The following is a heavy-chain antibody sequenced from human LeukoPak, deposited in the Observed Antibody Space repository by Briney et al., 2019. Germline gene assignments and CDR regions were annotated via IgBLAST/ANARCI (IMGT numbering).Heavy chain of an antibody. D-gene: IGHD2-2*01. CDR1: GFTFSSYW. CDR2: INSDGSST. V-gene: IGHV3-74*01. J-gene: IGHJ3*02. Sequence: GGSLRLSCAASGFTFSSYWMHWVRQAPGKGLVWVSRINSDGSSTSYADSVKGRFTISRVNAKNTLYLQMNSLRAEDMAVYYCAREGVVVVPAAEGLDAFDIWGQGTMVTVSS. CDR3: AREGVVVVPAAEGLDAFDI.